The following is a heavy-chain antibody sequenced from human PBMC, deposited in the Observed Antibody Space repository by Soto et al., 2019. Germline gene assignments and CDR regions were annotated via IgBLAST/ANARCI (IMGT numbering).Heavy chain of an antibody. Sequence: SETLSLTCAVYGGSFSGYYWSWIRQPPGKGLEWIGEINQSGSTNYNPSLKSRVTISVDTSKNPFSLKLSSVTAADTAVYYCARTYSSSWSPFDYWGQGTLVTVSS. V-gene: IGHV4-34*01. J-gene: IGHJ4*02. CDR2: INQSGST. CDR1: GGSFSGYY. CDR3: ARTYSSSWSPFDY. D-gene: IGHD6-13*01.